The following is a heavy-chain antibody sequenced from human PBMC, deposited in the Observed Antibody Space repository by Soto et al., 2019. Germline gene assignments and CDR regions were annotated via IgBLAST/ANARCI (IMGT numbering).Heavy chain of an antibody. CDR2: IYATGDT. D-gene: IGHD1-26*01. CDR3: VRDGTKNLRDRFEP. J-gene: IGHJ5*02. Sequence: LSLPCNVSGASLRRYYWSWIRQPPGKGLEWIGRIYATGDTDYNPSLKSRISMSVDMSKKQFSLTLRSVTAADTAIYYCVRDGTKNLRDRFEPWGRGILVTVSS. V-gene: IGHV4-4*07. CDR1: GASLRRYY.